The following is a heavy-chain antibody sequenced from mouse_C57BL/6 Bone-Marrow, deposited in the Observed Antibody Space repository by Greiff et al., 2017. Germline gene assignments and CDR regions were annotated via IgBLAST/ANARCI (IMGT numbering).Heavy chain of an antibody. J-gene: IGHJ4*01. CDR3: ASQSSIVTPYYAMAY. CDR1: GFSLTSYA. CDR2: IWTCGGT. D-gene: IGHD2-5*01. V-gene: IGHV2-9-1*01. Sequence: QVQLQQSGPGLVAPSQSLSITCTVSGFSLTSYAISWVRQPPGKGLEWLGVIWTCGGTNYNSALKSRLSISTDNSKSQVFLKMNSLQTDDTARYYCASQSSIVTPYYAMAYWGHGPSVTVSS.